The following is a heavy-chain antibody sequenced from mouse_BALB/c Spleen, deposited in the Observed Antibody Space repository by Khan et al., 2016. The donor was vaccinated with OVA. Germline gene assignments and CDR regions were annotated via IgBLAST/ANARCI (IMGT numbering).Heavy chain of an antibody. CDR3: ARNYDYDDGLAY. D-gene: IGHD2-4*01. V-gene: IGHV2-2*02. Sequence: VQLQESGPGLVQPSQTLSITCTVSGFSLTTYGVHWVRQSPGKGLEWLGVIWSGGSTAYNAPFISRLSIIKDNSSSNVFFIMMSLQATDTAIDYCARNYDYDDGLAYWGQGTLVTVSA. CDR2: IWSGGST. CDR1: GFSLTTYG. J-gene: IGHJ3*01.